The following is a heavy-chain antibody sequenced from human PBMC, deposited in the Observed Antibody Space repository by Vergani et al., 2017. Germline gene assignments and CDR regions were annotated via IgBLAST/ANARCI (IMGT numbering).Heavy chain of an antibody. CDR2: ISSSSNI. J-gene: IGHJ6*03. CDR1: GFTLSSFS. V-gene: IGHV3-48*01. Sequence: EVQLVESGGDLVQPGGSLRLSCAASGFTLSSFSMNWVRQAPGKGLEWVSYISSSSNIFYADSVKGRFTISRDNSKNTLYLQMNSLRAEDTAVYYCGIAAAGTYYYYYMDVWGKGTTVTVSS. CDR3: GIAAAGTYYYYYMDV. D-gene: IGHD6-13*01.